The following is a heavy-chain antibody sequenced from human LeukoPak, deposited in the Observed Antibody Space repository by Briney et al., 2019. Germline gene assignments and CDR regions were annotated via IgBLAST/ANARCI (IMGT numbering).Heavy chain of an antibody. CDR1: GGSISSGGYY. J-gene: IGHJ4*02. Sequence: SETLSLTCAVSGGSISSGGYYWSWIRQPAGKGLEWIGRIYTSGSTNYNPSLKSRVTMSVDTSKNQFSLKLSSVTAADTAVYYCAGFRGLGGFDYWGQGTLVTVSS. V-gene: IGHV4-61*02. CDR2: IYTSGST. CDR3: AGFRGLGGFDY. D-gene: IGHD3-10*01.